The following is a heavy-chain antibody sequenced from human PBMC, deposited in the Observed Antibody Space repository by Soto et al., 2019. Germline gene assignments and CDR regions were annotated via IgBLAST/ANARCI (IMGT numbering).Heavy chain of an antibody. CDR2: IIPIFGTA. CDR1: GGTFSSYA. D-gene: IGHD3-10*01. CDR3: ARAHYGSGSYYPRKGYYYYGMDV. V-gene: IGHV1-69*01. J-gene: IGHJ6*02. Sequence: QVQLVQSGAEVKKPGSSVKVSCKASGGTFSSYAISWVRQAPGQGLEWMGGIIPIFGTANYAQKFQGRVTITAEESRGTAYMELSSRRCEDTAVYYCARAHYGSGSYYPRKGYYYYGMDVWGQGTTVTVSS.